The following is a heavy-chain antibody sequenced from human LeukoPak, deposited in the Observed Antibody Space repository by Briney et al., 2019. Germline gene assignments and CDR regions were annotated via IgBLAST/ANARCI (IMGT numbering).Heavy chain of an antibody. Sequence: GGSLRHSCAASGFTFSSYAMHWVREAPGKGLEWVAVISYDGSNKYYADSVKGRFTISRDNSKNTLYLQMNSLRAEDAAVYYCAREDYPSGTPTIDNWGQGTLVSVSS. CDR2: ISYDGSNK. CDR1: GFTFSSYA. D-gene: IGHD3-10*01. CDR3: AREDYPSGTPTIDN. V-gene: IGHV3-30*04. J-gene: IGHJ4*02.